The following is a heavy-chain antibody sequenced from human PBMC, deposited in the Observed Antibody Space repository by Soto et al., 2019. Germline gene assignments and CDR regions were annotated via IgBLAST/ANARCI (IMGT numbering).Heavy chain of an antibody. J-gene: IGHJ4*02. D-gene: IGHD5-18*01. CDR3: AKGVDTAMVEPFDY. V-gene: IGHV3-30*18. CDR1: GFTFSSYG. CDR2: ISYDGSNK. Sequence: GGSLRLSCAASGFTFSSYGMHWVRQAPGKGLEWVAVISYDGSNKFYADSVKGRFTISRDNSKNTLYLQMNSPRAEDTAVYYCAKGVDTAMVEPFDYWGQGTLVAVSS.